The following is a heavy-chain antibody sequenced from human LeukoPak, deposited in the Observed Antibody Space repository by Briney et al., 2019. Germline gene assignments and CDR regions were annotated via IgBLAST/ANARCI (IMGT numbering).Heavy chain of an antibody. CDR1: GGSISSYY. J-gene: IGHJ4*02. D-gene: IGHD3-22*01. Sequence: PSETLSLTCTVSGGSISSYYWSWIRQPPGKGLEWIGSIYYSGSTYYNPSLKSRVTISVDTSKNQFSLKLSSVTAADTAVYYCARDDSSGYYPLYYFDYWGQGTLVTVSS. CDR2: IYYSGST. CDR3: ARDDSSGYYPLYYFDY. V-gene: IGHV4-59*05.